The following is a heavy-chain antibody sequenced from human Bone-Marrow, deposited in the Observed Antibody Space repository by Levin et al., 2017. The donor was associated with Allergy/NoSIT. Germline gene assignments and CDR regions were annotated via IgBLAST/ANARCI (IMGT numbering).Heavy chain of an antibody. Sequence: SETLSLTCTVSGASISSNDYYWSWIRQPPGKGLEWIGYIYSSGNTHYNPSLKSRVTMSLDASKNQISLKLNSVTAADTTVYYCSRDRDYYDSSGYDIVYYGMDVWGQGTTVTVSS. V-gene: IGHV4-30-4*01. CDR2: IYSSGNT. D-gene: IGHD3-22*01. CDR1: GASISSNDYY. J-gene: IGHJ6*02. CDR3: SRDRDYYDSSGYDIVYYGMDV.